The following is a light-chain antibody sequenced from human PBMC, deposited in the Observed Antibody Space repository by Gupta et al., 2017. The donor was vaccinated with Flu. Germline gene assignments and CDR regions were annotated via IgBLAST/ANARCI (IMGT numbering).Light chain of an antibody. CDR2: DAS. CDR3: QQYEEGPHIT. J-gene: IGKJ3*01. Sequence: DIQLTQSPTSLSASVGDRVAITCQASEDISNYLNWYQQKPGKAPKLLIYDASNWETGVPSRFSGNGYGREFPLIISSRQEEDSASYFCQQYEEGPHITFGHGTKVGVK. CDR1: EDISNY. V-gene: IGKV1-33*01.